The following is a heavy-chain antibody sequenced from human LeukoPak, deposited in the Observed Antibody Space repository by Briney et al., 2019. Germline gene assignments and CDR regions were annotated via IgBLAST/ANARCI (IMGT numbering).Heavy chain of an antibody. Sequence: PGGSLRLSCAASGFTFSSYAMSWVRQAPGKGLEWVSAISGSGGSTYYADSVKGRFTISRDNSKNTLYLQMNSLRAEDTAVYYCARGITIFGVVIIGGGDAFDIWGQGTMVTVSS. V-gene: IGHV3-23*01. J-gene: IGHJ3*02. D-gene: IGHD3-3*01. CDR3: ARGITIFGVVIIGGGDAFDI. CDR2: ISGSGGST. CDR1: GFTFSSYA.